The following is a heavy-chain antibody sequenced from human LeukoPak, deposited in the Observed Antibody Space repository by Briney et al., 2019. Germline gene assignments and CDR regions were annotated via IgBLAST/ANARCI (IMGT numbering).Heavy chain of an antibody. CDR2: INHSGST. V-gene: IGHV4-34*01. CDR1: GGSFSGYY. CDR3: ARYRPLKSIRRYYYYMDV. D-gene: IGHD3-10*01. J-gene: IGHJ6*03. Sequence: PSETLSLTCAVYGGSFSGYYWSWIRQPPGKGLGWIGEINHSGSTNYNPSLKSRVTISVDTSKNQFSLKLSSVTAADTAVYYCARYRPLKSIRRYYYYMDVWGKGTTVTVSS.